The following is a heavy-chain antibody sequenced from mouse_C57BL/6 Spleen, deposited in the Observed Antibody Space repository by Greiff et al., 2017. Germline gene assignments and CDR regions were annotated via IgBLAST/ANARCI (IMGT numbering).Heavy chain of an antibody. J-gene: IGHJ1*03. Sequence: VQLQQSGPELVKPGASVKIPCKASGYTFTDSNMDWVKQSHGKSLEWIGDINPNNGGTFYNQKFKGKATLTVDKSSSTAYMELRSLTSEDTAVYYCARGVLRYLWYFDVWGTGTTVTVSS. CDR2: INPNNGGT. D-gene: IGHD1-1*01. CDR3: ARGVLRYLWYFDV. V-gene: IGHV1-18*01. CDR1: GYTFTDSN.